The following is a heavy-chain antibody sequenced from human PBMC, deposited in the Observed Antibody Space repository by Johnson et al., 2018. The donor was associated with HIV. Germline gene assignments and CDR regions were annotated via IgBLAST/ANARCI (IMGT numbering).Heavy chain of an antibody. Sequence: QVQLVESGGGVVQPGRSLRLSCAASGFTFTTYAMHLVRQAPGKGLEWVAVISYDGSNKYYADSVKGRFTISRDNSKNTLYLQMNSLRAEDTAVYYCASSWGNAFDIWGQGTMVTVSS. CDR3: ASSWGNAFDI. J-gene: IGHJ3*02. CDR1: GFTFTTYA. V-gene: IGHV3-30*04. D-gene: IGHD7-27*01. CDR2: ISYDGSNK.